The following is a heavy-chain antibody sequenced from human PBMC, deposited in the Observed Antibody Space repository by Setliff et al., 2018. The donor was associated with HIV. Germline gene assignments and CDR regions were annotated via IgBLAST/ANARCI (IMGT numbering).Heavy chain of an antibody. J-gene: IGHJ6*03. V-gene: IGHV1-8*03. CDR1: GYTFTNYD. Sequence: ASVKVSCKASGYTFTNYDISWVRQATGQGLEWMGWMNPNSGNTDYAQKFQGRVTITRDTSITTAYMELSSLRSDDTAVDYCARGAWDTSGWYSSRYIDVWGRVTSVTVSS. CDR2: MNPNSGNT. CDR3: ARGAWDTSGWYSSRYIDV. D-gene: IGHD6-19*01.